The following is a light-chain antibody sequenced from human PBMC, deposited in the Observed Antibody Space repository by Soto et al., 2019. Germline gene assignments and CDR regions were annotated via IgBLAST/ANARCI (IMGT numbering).Light chain of an antibody. CDR1: SSDVGGYNY. J-gene: IGLJ2*01. CDR3: SSYAGRNNVV. Sequence: QSALTQPPSASGSPGQSVTISCTGTSSDVGGYNYVSWYQQHPGKAPKLMIYEVSKRPSGVPDRFSGSKSGNTASLTVSGLQAEDEADYYYSSYAGRNNVVIGGGTKLTVL. CDR2: EVS. V-gene: IGLV2-8*01.